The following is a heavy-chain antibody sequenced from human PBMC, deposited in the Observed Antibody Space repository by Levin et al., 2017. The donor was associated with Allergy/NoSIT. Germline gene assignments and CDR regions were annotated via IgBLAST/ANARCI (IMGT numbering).Heavy chain of an antibody. CDR1: GFTFTNYW. D-gene: IGHD6-19*01. Sequence: HTGGSLRLSCAASGFTFTNYWMHWVRQAPGKGLVWVSRVQSDGSGTIYADSVKGRFTISRDNAKNALYLQMNSLRAEDTAVYFCVRGGYTSGWPHYDYWGQGTLVTVSS. CDR3: VRGGYTSGWPHYDY. J-gene: IGHJ4*02. CDR2: VQSDGSGT. V-gene: IGHV3-74*01.